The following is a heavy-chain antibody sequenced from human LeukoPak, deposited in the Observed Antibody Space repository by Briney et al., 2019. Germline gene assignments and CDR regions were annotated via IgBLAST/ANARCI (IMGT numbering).Heavy chain of an antibody. J-gene: IGHJ4*02. V-gene: IGHV5-51*01. D-gene: IGHD6-19*01. CDR1: GYSFTSYW. Sequence: GESLKISCKGSGYSFTSYWIGWVRQMPGKGLEWMGIIYPGDSDTRYSPSFQGQVTISADKSISTAYLQWSSLKASDTAMYYCARSFNPSALIPVAAPCDYWGQGTLVTVSS. CDR2: IYPGDSDT. CDR3: ARSFNPSALIPVAAPCDY.